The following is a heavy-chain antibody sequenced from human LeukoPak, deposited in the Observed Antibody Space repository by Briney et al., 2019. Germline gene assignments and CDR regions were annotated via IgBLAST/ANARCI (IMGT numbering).Heavy chain of an antibody. Sequence: ASVKVSCTASGYTFTSYGISWVRQAPGQGLEWMGWISAYNGNTNYAQKLQGRVTMTTDTSTSTAYMELRSLRSDDTAVYYCARGDGYYDSSGYEHAFDIWGQGTMVTVSS. CDR2: ISAYNGNT. V-gene: IGHV1-18*01. D-gene: IGHD3-22*01. CDR3: ARGDGYYDSSGYEHAFDI. J-gene: IGHJ3*02. CDR1: GYTFTSYG.